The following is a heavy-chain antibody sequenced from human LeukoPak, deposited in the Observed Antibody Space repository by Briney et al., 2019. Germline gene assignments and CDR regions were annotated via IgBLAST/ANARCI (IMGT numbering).Heavy chain of an antibody. CDR2: INPNSGGT. CDR1: GYTFTGYY. J-gene: IGHJ4*02. CDR3: ARGVVDTAMDAGGYFDY. Sequence: ASVKVSCKASGYTFTGYYMHWVRQAPGQGLEWMGWINPNSGGTNYAQKLQGRVTMTTDTSTSTAYMELRSLRSDDTAVYHCARGVVDTAMDAGGYFDYWGQGTLVTVSS. D-gene: IGHD5-18*01. V-gene: IGHV1-2*02.